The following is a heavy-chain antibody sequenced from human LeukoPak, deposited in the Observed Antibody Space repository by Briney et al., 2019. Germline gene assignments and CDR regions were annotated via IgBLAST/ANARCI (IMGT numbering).Heavy chain of an antibody. V-gene: IGHV1-18*04. CDR1: GYTFTSYG. CDR3: ARLGEGIYGSGSSSWYFDY. Sequence: GASVKVSCKASGYTFTSYGISWVRQAPGQGLEWMGWISTYNGNTNYAQKLPGRVTMTTDTSTSTAYMELRSLRSDDTAVYYCARLGEGIYGSGSSSWYFDYWGQGTLVTVSS. CDR2: ISTYNGNT. J-gene: IGHJ4*02. D-gene: IGHD3-10*01.